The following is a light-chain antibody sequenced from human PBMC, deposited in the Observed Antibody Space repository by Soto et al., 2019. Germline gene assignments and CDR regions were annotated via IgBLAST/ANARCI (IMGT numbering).Light chain of an antibody. Sequence: DILMTQSPVSLPVTPGEPASISCRSSQSLLHSNGYNYLDWYLQKPGQSPQLLIYLGSNRASGVPDRFSASASGTDFTLTISRVEAEDVGVYYCMGAPQSLPTFGQGTKVDIK. CDR1: QSLLHSNGYNY. J-gene: IGKJ1*01. CDR2: LGS. V-gene: IGKV2-28*01. CDR3: MGAPQSLPT.